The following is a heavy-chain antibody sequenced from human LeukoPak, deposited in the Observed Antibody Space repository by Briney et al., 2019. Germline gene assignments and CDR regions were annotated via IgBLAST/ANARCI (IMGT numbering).Heavy chain of an antibody. CDR1: GYTFTGYY. CDR3: ARDKGAEWELPCDY. D-gene: IGHD1-26*01. CDR2: INPNSGGT. V-gene: IGHV1-2*02. J-gene: IGHJ4*02. Sequence: ASVKVSCKASGYTFTGYYMHWVRQAPGQGLEWMGWINPNSGGTNYAQKFQGRVTMTRDTSIGTAYMELSRLRSDDTAVYYCARDKGAEWELPCDYWGQGTLVTVSS.